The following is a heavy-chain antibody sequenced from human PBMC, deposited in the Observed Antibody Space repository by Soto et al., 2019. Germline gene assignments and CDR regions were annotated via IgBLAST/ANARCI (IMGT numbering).Heavy chain of an antibody. CDR2: IYNDGTYS. CDR3: TRGPRPISTGTGAY. D-gene: IGHD3-10*01. V-gene: IGHV3-74*01. Sequence: GGSLRPSCAASGLIFQVYWMHWVRQSPGKGLVWISRIYNDGTYSDYADSVRGRFTISRDNVNDTLYLQMNNLRAEDSGLYYCTRGPRPISTGTGAYWGQGTQVTVSS. J-gene: IGHJ4*02. CDR1: GLIFQVYW.